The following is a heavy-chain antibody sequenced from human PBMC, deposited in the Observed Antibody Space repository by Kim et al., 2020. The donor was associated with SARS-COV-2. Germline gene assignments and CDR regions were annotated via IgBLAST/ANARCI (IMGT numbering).Heavy chain of an antibody. J-gene: IGHJ4*02. CDR2: ISAYNGNT. CDR1: GYTFTSYG. Sequence: ASVKVSCKASGYTFTSYGISWVRQAPGQGLEWMGWISAYNGNTNYAQKLQGRVTMTTDTSTSTAYMELRSLRSDDTAVYYCARLKNLGSSGYPFDYWGQGTLVTVSS. CDR3: ARLKNLGSSGYPFDY. D-gene: IGHD3-22*01. V-gene: IGHV1-18*01.